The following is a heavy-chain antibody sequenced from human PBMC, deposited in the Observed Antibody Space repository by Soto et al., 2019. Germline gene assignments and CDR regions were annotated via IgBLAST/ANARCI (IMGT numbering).Heavy chain of an antibody. CDR1: GGSFSGYY. V-gene: IGHV4-34*01. D-gene: IGHD5-18*01. J-gene: IGHJ4*02. CDR2: INHSGST. Sequence: QVQLQQWGAGLLKPSETLSLTCAVYGGSFSGYYWSWIRQPPGKGLEWIGEINHSGSTNYTPSLTSRVTISVDTSKNLFSLKLSSVTAADTAVYYGARGRYSYGTHFDYWGQGTLVTVSS. CDR3: ARGRYSYGTHFDY.